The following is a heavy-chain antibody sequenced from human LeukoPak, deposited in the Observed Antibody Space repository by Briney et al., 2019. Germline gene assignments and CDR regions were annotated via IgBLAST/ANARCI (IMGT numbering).Heavy chain of an antibody. Sequence: SETLSLTCVVSGGSVSGYYWGWIRQPPGKGLEWIGYIYYSGSTNYNPSLKSRVTISVDTSKNQFSLKLSSVTAADTAVYYCARHTTTPDSYLVYWGQGTLVTVSS. CDR3: ARHTTTPDSYLVY. J-gene: IGHJ4*02. D-gene: IGHD1-1*01. V-gene: IGHV4-59*02. CDR1: GGSVSGYY. CDR2: IYYSGST.